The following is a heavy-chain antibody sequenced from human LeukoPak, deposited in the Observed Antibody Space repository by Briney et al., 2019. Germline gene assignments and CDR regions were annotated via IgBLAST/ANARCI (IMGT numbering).Heavy chain of an antibody. D-gene: IGHD3-9*01. CDR3: AHHVKDEFSHKYYDILTGYYRPSYYFDY. CDR1: GFSLSTSGVG. Sequence: SGPTLVNPTQTLTLTCTFSGFSLSTSGVGVGWIRQPPGKALEWLALIYWDDDKRYSPSLKSRLTITKDTSKNQVVLTMTNMDPVDTATYYCAHHVKDEFSHKYYDILTGYYRPSYYFDYWGQGTLVTVSS. CDR2: IYWDDDK. V-gene: IGHV2-5*02. J-gene: IGHJ4*02.